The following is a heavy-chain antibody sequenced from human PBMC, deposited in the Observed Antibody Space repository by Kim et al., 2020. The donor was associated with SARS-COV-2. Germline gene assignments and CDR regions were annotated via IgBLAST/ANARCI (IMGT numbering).Heavy chain of an antibody. CDR3: ARERAYCTTTSCSTGYFAR. Sequence: SETLSLTCTVSGGFINSGAYYWSWIRQHPGKGLEWIGSIYYSGTTDYNPSLESRVTMSVDTTKNQFSLKLDSMTAADTAVYYCARERAYCTTTSCSTGYFARWGQGSLVTVHS. J-gene: IGHJ4*01. CDR2: IYYSGTT. CDR1: GGFINSGAYY. D-gene: IGHD2-2*01. V-gene: IGHV4-31*03.